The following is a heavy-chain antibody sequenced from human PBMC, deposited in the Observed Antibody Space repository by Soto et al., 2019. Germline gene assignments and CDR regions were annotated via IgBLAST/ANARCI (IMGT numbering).Heavy chain of an antibody. CDR3: ARVTPMIVVPAMRDV. J-gene: IGHJ6*02. Sequence: ASVKVSCKASGYTFTSYAMHWVRQAPGQRLEWMGWINAGNGNTKYSQKFQGRVTITRDTSASTAYMELSSLRSEDTAVYYCARVTPMIVVPAMRDVWGQGTTVTVSS. D-gene: IGHD3-22*01. CDR1: GYTFTSYA. CDR2: INAGNGNT. V-gene: IGHV1-3*01.